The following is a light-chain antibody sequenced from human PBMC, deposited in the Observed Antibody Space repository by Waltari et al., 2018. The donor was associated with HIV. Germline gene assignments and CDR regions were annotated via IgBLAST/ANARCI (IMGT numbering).Light chain of an antibody. CDR3: ATWDDDLSGVV. Sequence: QSVLTQPPSASGTPGQRVTISCSGGRYNIGENFVYWFQQLPGTAPRLLVFGNNQRPPGVPDRFSGSKGGTSASLVISGLRSEDEGTYYWATWDDDLSGVVFGGGSKLTVL. J-gene: IGLJ2*01. CDR2: GNN. CDR1: RYNIGENF. V-gene: IGLV1-47*01.